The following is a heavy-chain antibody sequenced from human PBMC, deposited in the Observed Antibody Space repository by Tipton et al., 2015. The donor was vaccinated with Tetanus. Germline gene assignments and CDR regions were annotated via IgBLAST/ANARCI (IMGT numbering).Heavy chain of an antibody. J-gene: IGHJ5*02. CDR1: GFSFSYSG. V-gene: IGHV3-48*02. CDR3: ARRGEARANWFDT. D-gene: IGHD2-21*01. Sequence: GSLRLSCAASGFSFSYSGMNWVRQAPGKGLEWISYISYSSTSIYYADSVKGRFAVSRDNANNSLFLQMNSLRDDDTAVYYCARRGEARANWFDTWGQGTLVTVSS. CDR2: ISYSSTSI.